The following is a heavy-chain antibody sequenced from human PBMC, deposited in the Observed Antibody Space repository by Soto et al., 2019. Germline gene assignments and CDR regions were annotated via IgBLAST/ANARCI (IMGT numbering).Heavy chain of an antibody. J-gene: IGHJ4*02. CDR1: GGSIISDGYS. CDR3: ATVAGSGWYDA. D-gene: IGHD6-19*01. V-gene: IGHV4-30-2*01. Sequence: SETLSLTCAVSGGSIISDGYSWSWLRQPPGKGLEWIGTAYPRGSTYYDPSLKSRVTISLYMSKNQFNLNPNSVTAADTAVYYCATVAGSGWYDAWGQGTMVTVSS. CDR2: AYPRGST.